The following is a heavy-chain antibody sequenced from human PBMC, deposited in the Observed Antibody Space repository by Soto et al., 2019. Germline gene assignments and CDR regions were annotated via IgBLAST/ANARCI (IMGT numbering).Heavy chain of an antibody. CDR3: AHKGGRGAGMDV. J-gene: IGHJ6*02. D-gene: IGHD2-15*01. Sequence: QITLKESGPTLVKPTQTLTLTCSFSGFSLSSSGVGVGWIRQPPGKALEWLALIYWDGDKRYSPSLKTRLIITKDTSTNEVVLTMTNMDPVDTGTYYCAHKGGRGAGMDVWGQGTTVTVSS. CDR2: IYWDGDK. V-gene: IGHV2-5*02. CDR1: GFSLSSSGVG.